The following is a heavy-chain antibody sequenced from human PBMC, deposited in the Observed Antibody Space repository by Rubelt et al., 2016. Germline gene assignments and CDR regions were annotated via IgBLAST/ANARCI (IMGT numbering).Heavy chain of an antibody. CDR2: ISAYNGNT. CDR3: ARGGAGDSKGVYGMAV. J-gene: IGHJ6*04. V-gene: IGHV1-18*01. Sequence: VKVSCKASGYTFTSYGITWVRQAPGQGLQWMGWISAYNGNTNYAQKLQDRVTMTTDTSTSTAYMELRSLRSDDTAVYYCARGGAGDSKGVYGMAVWGKGTTVTVSS. D-gene: IGHD4-11*01. CDR1: GYTFTSYG.